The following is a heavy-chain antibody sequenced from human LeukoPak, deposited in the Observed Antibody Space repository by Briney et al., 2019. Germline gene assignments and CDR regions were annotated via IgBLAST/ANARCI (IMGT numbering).Heavy chain of an antibody. Sequence: ASVKVSCKASGYTFTGYYMHWVRQAPGQGLEWMGWINPNSGVTNYAQKFQGRVTMAGDSSISTAYMELRRLTFDDTALYYCARGVVAVTFYNYMDVWGKGTTVTVSS. CDR1: GYTFTGYY. V-gene: IGHV1-2*02. CDR3: ARGVVAVTFYNYMDV. CDR2: INPNSGVT. D-gene: IGHD2-15*01. J-gene: IGHJ6*03.